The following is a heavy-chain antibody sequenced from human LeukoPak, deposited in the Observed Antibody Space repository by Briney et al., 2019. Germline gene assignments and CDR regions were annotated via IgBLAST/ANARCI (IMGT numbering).Heavy chain of an antibody. J-gene: IGHJ4*02. CDR1: GFSFTGHY. CDR2: INLNSGDT. D-gene: IGHD3-16*02. Sequence: ASVKVSCKASGFSFTGHYMHWVRQAPGQGLEWMGCINLNSGDTKYEQKFQGWVTMTRDTSISTAYMELRRLRSDDTAVYYCARDKLRLGDLSLYDYWGRGTLVTVSS. V-gene: IGHV1-2*04. CDR3: ARDKLRLGDLSLYDY.